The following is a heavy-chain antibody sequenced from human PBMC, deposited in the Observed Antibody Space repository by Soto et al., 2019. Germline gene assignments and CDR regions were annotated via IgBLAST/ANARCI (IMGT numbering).Heavy chain of an antibody. Sequence: QVQLVESGGGVVQPGRSLRLSCVASGFTFSNHGMHWVRQAPGKGLEWVAVIWSDGSNEYYAEPVKGRFTISRDNSKNTLYLQMSSLGAEDTAEYYCGRDLIDSSSYDGGYGYWGQGTLVTVSS. CDR3: GRDLIDSSSYDGGYGY. CDR1: GFTFSNHG. D-gene: IGHD6-13*01. CDR2: IWSDGSNE. J-gene: IGHJ4*02. V-gene: IGHV3-33*01.